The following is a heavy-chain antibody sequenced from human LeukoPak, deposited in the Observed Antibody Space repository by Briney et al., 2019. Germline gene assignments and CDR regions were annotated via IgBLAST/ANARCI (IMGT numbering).Heavy chain of an antibody. CDR1: GYTFTSYY. Sequence: ASVKVSCKASGYTFTSYYMHWVRQAPGQGLEWMGIINPSGGSTSYAQKFQGRVTMTRDTSTSIVYMELSSLRSEDTAVYYCARAPVKLAYFDYWGQGALVTVSS. V-gene: IGHV1-46*01. D-gene: IGHD3-10*01. CDR2: INPSGGST. CDR3: ARAPVKLAYFDY. J-gene: IGHJ4*02.